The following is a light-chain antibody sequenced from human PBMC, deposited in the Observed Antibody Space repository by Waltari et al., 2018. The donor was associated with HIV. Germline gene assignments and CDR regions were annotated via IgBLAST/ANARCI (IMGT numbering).Light chain of an antibody. CDR2: WAS. J-gene: IGKJ2*01. CDR1: QSVLNSSSNKNS. Sequence: DIVMTQSPVSLAVSLGERATINCKSSQSVLNSSSNKNSLAWYQQKSGQPPKLLIYWASTRESGVPERFSGSGSGTDFILTISSLQAADVAVYYCQQHYTSPYTFGQGTKLEIK. V-gene: IGKV4-1*01. CDR3: QQHYTSPYT.